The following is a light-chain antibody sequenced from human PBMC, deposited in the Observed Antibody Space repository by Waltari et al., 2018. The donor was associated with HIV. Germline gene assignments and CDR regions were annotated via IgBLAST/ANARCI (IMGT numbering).Light chain of an antibody. CDR2: DAS. Sequence: ETILTQSPGNLSLSPGERATLSCRASQSVSSSHLAWYQQKPGQAPRLLVYDASSRATGIPDRFSGSGSGTDFILTINGLEPEDFAVYYCQQYDNSRWTFGQGTKVEIK. CDR3: QQYDNSRWT. J-gene: IGKJ1*01. CDR1: QSVSSSH. V-gene: IGKV3-20*01.